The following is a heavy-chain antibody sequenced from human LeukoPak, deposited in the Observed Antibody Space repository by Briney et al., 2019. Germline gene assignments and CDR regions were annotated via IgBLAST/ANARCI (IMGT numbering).Heavy chain of an antibody. J-gene: IGHJ5*02. CDR2: ISAYNGNT. CDR1: VYTFTSYG. V-gene: IGHV1-18*01. D-gene: IGHD3-3*01. CDR3: ARNDRRFLEWLPSEWFDP. Sequence: ASVKPSCKASVYTFTSYGISWVRQAPGQGLEWIGCISAYNGNTNYAQKLQGRVTMTTDTSTSTAYMELRSLRSDDTAVYYCARNDRRFLEWLPSEWFDPWGQGTLVTVSS.